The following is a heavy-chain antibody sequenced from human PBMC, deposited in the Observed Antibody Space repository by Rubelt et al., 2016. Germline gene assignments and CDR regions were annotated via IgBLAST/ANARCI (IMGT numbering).Heavy chain of an antibody. D-gene: IGHD3-22*01. CDR2: INHSGST. J-gene: IGHJ4*02. CDR3: ARAPRPYDSSGYYLDY. V-gene: IGHV4-34*01. Sequence: GLEWIGEINHSGSTNYNPSLKSRVTISVDTSKNQFSLKLSSVTAADTAVYYCARAPRPYDSSGYYLDYWGQGTLVTVSS.